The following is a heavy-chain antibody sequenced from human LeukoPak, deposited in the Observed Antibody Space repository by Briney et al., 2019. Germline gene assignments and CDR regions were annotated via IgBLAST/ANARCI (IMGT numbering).Heavy chain of an antibody. CDR2: INDDGSNT. D-gene: IGHD3-10*01. V-gene: IGHV3-74*01. CDR1: GFTLSGAW. J-gene: IGHJ4*02. Sequence: PGVSLRLSCAVSGFTLSGAWMHWVRQAPGKGLMWVSRINDDGSNTRHADSVKGRFTISRDIAKNTLYLQMNSLRAEDTAVYYCTRVSGLGMNEYYYLWGQGTLVTVSS. CDR3: TRVSGLGMNEYYYL.